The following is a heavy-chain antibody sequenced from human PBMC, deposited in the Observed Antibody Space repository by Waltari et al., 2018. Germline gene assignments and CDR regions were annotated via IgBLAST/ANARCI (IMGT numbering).Heavy chain of an antibody. Sequence: QVQLVQSGAVGKRPGASVMSPCKVSGYSLVRFSVHWVRQVPGKGLEWVGGFDPEPHPGRTIYNRTCLGRVTMTDDTATDTAYMEMTGLKAEDTAVYFCAADDNTASWDYFNFWGQGTLVIVSS. CDR1: GYSLVRFS. J-gene: IGHJ4*02. CDR3: AADDNTASWDYFNF. CDR2: FDPEPHPGRT. D-gene: IGHD1-1*01. V-gene: IGHV1-24*01.